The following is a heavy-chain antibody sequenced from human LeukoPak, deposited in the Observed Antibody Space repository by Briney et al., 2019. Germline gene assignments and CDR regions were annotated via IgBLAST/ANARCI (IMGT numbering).Heavy chain of an antibody. CDR2: ISYDGTDK. V-gene: IGHV3-30*01. D-gene: IGHD1-26*01. CDR1: GFNFRSYS. CDR3: ARDSSEGAAFDY. Sequence: GGSLRLSCADSGFNFRSYSMHWVRQAPGRGREWVALISYDGTDKYYGDSVKGRFTISRDSSKNTLNLQMNSLRAEDTAVYYCARDSSEGAAFDYWGQGTLVTVSS. J-gene: IGHJ4*02.